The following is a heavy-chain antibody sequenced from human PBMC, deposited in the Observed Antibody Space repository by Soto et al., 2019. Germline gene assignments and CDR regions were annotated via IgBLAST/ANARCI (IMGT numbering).Heavy chain of an antibody. CDR3: ERDYYAFWSGPYYYYGMDV. V-gene: IGHV4-31*03. CDR2: IYYSGST. CDR1: GGSISSGGYY. J-gene: IGHJ6*02. Sequence: PSETLSLTCTVSGGSISSGGYYWSWIRQHPGKGLEWIGYIYYSGSTYYNPSLKSRVTISVDTSKNQFSLKLSSVTAADTAVYYCERDYYAFWSGPYYYYGMDVWGQGTTVTVSS. D-gene: IGHD3-3*01.